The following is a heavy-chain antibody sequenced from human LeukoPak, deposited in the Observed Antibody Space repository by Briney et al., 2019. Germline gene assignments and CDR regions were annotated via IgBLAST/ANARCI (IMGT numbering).Heavy chain of an antibody. CDR1: GGSFSGYY. D-gene: IGHD3-10*01. Sequence: PSETLSLTCAVHGGSFSGYYWSWIRQPPGKGLEWIGEINHSGSTNYNPSLKSRVTISVDTSKNQFSLKLSSVTAADTAVYYCARGGGITMVRGVPSWFDPWGQGTLVTVSS. CDR3: ARGGGITMVRGVPSWFDP. V-gene: IGHV4-34*01. CDR2: INHSGST. J-gene: IGHJ5*02.